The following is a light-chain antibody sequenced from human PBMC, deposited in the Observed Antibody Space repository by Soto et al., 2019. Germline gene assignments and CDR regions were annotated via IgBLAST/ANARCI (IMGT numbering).Light chain of an antibody. V-gene: IGKV3-15*01. CDR2: GAS. Sequence: EILMTQSPATLSVSPGESATLSCRASQSVSNNLAWYQQKPGQAPRLLIYGASTRATAVPARFSGSGSGTDFTLTISSLQSEDFAVYYCQQYKNWPPHTFGQGTKLEIK. CDR1: QSVSNN. J-gene: IGKJ2*01. CDR3: QQYKNWPPHT.